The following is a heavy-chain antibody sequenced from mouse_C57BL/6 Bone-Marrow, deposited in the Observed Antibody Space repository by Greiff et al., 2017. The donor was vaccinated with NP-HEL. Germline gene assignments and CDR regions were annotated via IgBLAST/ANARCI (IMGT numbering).Heavy chain of an antibody. Sequence: EVKLVESGGDLVKPGGSLKLSCAASGFTFSSYGMSWVRQTPDKRLEWVATISSGGSYTYYPDSVKGRFTISRDNAKNTLYLQMSSLKSEDTAMYYCARHDHYYGSSYGAWFAYWGQGTLVTVSA. V-gene: IGHV5-6*01. CDR3: ARHDHYYGSSYGAWFAY. D-gene: IGHD1-1*01. CDR2: ISSGGSYT. J-gene: IGHJ3*01. CDR1: GFTFSSYG.